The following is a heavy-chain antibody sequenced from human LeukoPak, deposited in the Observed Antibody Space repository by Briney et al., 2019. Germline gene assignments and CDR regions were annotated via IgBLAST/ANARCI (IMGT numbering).Heavy chain of an antibody. CDR3: ARDVGASYYYYYMDV. Sequence: SQTLSLTCTVSGGSVSSGNYYWTWIRQPAGKGLEWIGRIYTSGSTNYNPSLKSRVTISVDTSKNQFSLKLSSVTAADTAVYYCARDVGASYYYYYMDVWGKGTTVTVSS. CDR2: IYTSGST. J-gene: IGHJ6*03. CDR1: GGSVSSGNYY. D-gene: IGHD4-17*01. V-gene: IGHV4-61*02.